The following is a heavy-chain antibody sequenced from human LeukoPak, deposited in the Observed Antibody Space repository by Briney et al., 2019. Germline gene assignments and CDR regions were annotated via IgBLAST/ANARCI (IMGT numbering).Heavy chain of an antibody. V-gene: IGHV3-48*03. D-gene: IGHD1-26*01. CDR1: GFTFSSYE. CDR3: ARAPRGELLYAFDI. J-gene: IGHJ3*02. Sequence: GGFRRFSCAASGFTFSSYEMNWVRKAPGKGLEWVSYISSSGNTLYYADSVKGRFTHSRDNAKNSVYLQMNSLRAEDTAVYYYARAPRGELLYAFDIWGQGTMVTVSS. CDR2: ISSSGNTL.